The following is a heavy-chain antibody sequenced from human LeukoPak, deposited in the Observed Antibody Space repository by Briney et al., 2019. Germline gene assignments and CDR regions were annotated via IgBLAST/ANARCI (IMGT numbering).Heavy chain of an antibody. Sequence: PGGSLRLSCAVSGFTFSSYAMHWVRQAPGKGLEWVAVISYDGSNKYYADSVKGRFTISRDNSKNTLYLQMNSLRAEDTAVYYCAKEYSCGSPAIEFWGQGTLVTVSS. D-gene: IGHD6-19*01. J-gene: IGHJ4*02. CDR1: GFTFSSYA. CDR3: AKEYSCGSPAIEF. CDR2: ISYDGSNK. V-gene: IGHV3-30*04.